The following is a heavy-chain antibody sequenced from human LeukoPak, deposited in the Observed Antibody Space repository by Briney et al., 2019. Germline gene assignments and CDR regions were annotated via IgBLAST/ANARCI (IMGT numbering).Heavy chain of an antibody. J-gene: IGHJ4*02. CDR3: ARGRVVSINNHFDH. CDR2: ISSSGSTI. V-gene: IGHV3-48*03. D-gene: IGHD5/OR15-5a*01. Sequence: GGSLRLSCAASGFTFSSYEMNWVRQAPGKWLEWVSYISSSGSTIYYADSVKGRFTISRDNAKNSLYLQMNSLRAEDTAVYYCARGRVVSINNHFDHWGQGTLVTVSS. CDR1: GFTFSSYE.